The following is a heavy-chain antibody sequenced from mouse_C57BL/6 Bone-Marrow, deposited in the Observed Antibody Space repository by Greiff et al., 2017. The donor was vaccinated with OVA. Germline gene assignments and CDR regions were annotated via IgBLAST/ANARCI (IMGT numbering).Heavy chain of an antibody. V-gene: IGHV1-50*01. J-gene: IGHJ3*01. CDR1: GYTFTSYW. CDR2: IDPSDSYT. Sequence: QVHVKQPGAELVKPGASVKLSCKASGYTFTSYWMQWVKQRPGQGLEWIGEIDPSDSYTNYNQKFKGKATLTVDTSSSTAYMHLSSLTSEDSAVYYCARLFAYWGQGTLVTVSA. CDR3: ARLFAY.